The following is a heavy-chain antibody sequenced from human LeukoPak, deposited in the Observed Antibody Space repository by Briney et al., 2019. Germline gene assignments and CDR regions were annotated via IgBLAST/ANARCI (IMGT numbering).Heavy chain of an antibody. CDR3: AKERMGGRYYYCGMDV. CDR1: GFTFDDYA. Sequence: GRSLRLSCAASGFTFDDYAMHWVRHAPGKGLEWVSGISWNSGSIGYADSVKGRFTISRDNAKNSLYLQMNSLRAEDTALYYCAKERMGGRYYYCGMDVWGQGTTVTVSS. CDR2: ISWNSGSI. J-gene: IGHJ6*02. V-gene: IGHV3-9*01. D-gene: IGHD1-26*01.